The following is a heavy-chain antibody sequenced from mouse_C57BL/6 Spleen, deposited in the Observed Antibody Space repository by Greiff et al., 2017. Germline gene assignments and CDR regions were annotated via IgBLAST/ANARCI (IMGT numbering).Heavy chain of an antibody. V-gene: IGHV1-54*01. CDR1: GYAFTNYL. Sequence: QVQLKQSGAELVRPGTSVKVSCKASGYAFTNYLIEWVKQRPGQGLEWIGVINPGSGGTNYNEKFKGKATLTADKSSSTAYMQLSSLTSEDSAVYYCARSYCGSRGACWGQGTLVTVSA. J-gene: IGHJ3*01. CDR2: INPGSGGT. CDR3: ARSYCGSRGAC. D-gene: IGHD1-1*01.